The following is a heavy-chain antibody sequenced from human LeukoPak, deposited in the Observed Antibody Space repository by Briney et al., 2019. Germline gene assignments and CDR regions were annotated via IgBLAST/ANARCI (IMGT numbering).Heavy chain of an antibody. CDR2: IWSDGSNK. V-gene: IGHV3-33*01. J-gene: IGHJ6*02. CDR1: GFTFSNYG. D-gene: IGHD6-13*01. CDR3: ARDRRRQQQSMDV. Sequence: PGRSLRLSCAASGFTFSNYGMHWVRQAPGKGLEWVAVIWSDGSNKYYADSVKGRFTISRDNSKNTLYLQMNSLRAEDTAVYYCARDRRRQQQSMDVWGQGTTVTVSS.